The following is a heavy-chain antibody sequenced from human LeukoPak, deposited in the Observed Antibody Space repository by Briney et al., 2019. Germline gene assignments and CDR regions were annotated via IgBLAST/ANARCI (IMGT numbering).Heavy chain of an antibody. V-gene: IGHV4-39*01. CDR3: ARRRYYDSSGYYYSGWYFDL. CDR2: VYYSGST. D-gene: IGHD3-22*01. Sequence: SETLSLTCTVSSGSIGSSSNYWGWIRQAPGKGLEWIGNVYYSGSTFYNPSLKSRVTISVDTSTSQFSLKLSSVTAADTAVYYCARRRYYDSSGYYYSGWYFDLWGRGTLVTVSS. CDR1: SGSIGSSSNY. J-gene: IGHJ2*01.